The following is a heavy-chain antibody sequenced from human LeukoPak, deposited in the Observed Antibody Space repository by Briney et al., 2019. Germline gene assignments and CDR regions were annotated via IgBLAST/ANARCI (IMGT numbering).Heavy chain of an antibody. J-gene: IGHJ4*02. V-gene: IGHV4-61*05. CDR3: ASHQRTSGSYDY. Sequence: SETLPLTCTVSGGSISSSSYYWGWIRQPPGKGLEWIGYIYYSGSTNYNPSLKSRVTISVDMSKNQFSLKLNSVTAADTAVYYCASHQRTSGSYDYWGQGTLVTVSS. CDR2: IYYSGST. D-gene: IGHD1-26*01. CDR1: GGSISSSSYY.